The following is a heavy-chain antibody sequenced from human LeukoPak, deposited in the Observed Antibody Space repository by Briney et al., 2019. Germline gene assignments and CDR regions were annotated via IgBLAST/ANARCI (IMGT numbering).Heavy chain of an antibody. D-gene: IGHD5-18*01. CDR3: ARENVGDTATGDAFDI. J-gene: IGHJ3*02. CDR2: INPSGGST. V-gene: IGHV1-46*01. CDR1: GYTFTSYY. Sequence: ASVKVSCKASGYTFTSYYMHWVRQAPGQGLEWMGIINPSGGSTSYAQKFQGRVTMTRDTSTSTAYMELSSLRSEDTAVYYCARENVGDTATGDAFDIWGQGTMVTVSS.